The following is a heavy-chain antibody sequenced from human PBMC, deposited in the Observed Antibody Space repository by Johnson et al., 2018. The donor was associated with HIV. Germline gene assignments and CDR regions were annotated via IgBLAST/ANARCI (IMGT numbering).Heavy chain of an antibody. V-gene: IGHV3-13*01. D-gene: IGHD2-2*01. J-gene: IGHJ3*02. Sequence: EVQLVESGGGLVQPGGSLRLSCAASGFTFSNYDMHWVRQATGKGLEWVSAIATAGDTYSPVSVKGRFTIYRENAKNSLYLQMNSLRAGDTAVYYCARGDCSSTSCYGDAFDIWGQGTMVTVSS. CDR2: IATAGDT. CDR3: ARGDCSSTSCYGDAFDI. CDR1: GFTFSNYD.